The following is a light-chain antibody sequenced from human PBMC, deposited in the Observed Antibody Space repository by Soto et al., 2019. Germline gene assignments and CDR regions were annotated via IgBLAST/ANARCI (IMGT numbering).Light chain of an antibody. V-gene: IGKV3-15*01. CDR2: GAP. Sequence: EIVMTQSPATLSVSPAERATLSCRASQSVSSDLAWYHQKPGQAPRLLIYGAPTRATGIPARFSGSGSGTEFTLTINSLQSEDFAVYYCQQYNGWPWAIGQGTKVDI. J-gene: IGKJ1*01. CDR3: QQYNGWPWA. CDR1: QSVSSD.